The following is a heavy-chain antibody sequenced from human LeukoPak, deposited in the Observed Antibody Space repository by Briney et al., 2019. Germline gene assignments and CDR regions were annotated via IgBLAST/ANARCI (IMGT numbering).Heavy chain of an antibody. CDR1: GFTFSSYA. D-gene: IGHD4-17*01. J-gene: IGHJ4*02. Sequence: RSLRLSCAASGFTFSSYAMHWVRQAPGKGLEWVTFIWDDGNDKHYADSVKGRFTISRDNSKNSLYLQMNSLRAEDTAVYYCARRTVTIDYWGQGTLVTVSS. V-gene: IGHV3-30*04. CDR3: ARRTVTIDY. CDR2: IWDDGNDK.